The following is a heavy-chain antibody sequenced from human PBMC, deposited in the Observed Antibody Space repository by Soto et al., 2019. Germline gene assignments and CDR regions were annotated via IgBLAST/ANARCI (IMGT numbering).Heavy chain of an antibody. D-gene: IGHD6-6*01. CDR3: ARVGSSSSAAAYGMDV. V-gene: IGHV1-69*13. CDR2: IIPIFGTA. CDR1: GGTFSTYA. J-gene: IGHJ6*02. Sequence: SVKVSCKAPGGTFSTYAISWVRQAPGQGLEWMGGIIPIFGTAKYAQKFQGRVTITADESTSTAYMELSSLRSEDTAVYYCARVGSSSSAAAYGMDVWGQGTTVTVSS.